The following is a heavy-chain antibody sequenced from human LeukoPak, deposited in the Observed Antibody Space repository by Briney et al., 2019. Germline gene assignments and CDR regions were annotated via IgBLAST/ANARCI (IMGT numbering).Heavy chain of an antibody. V-gene: IGHV1-2*02. CDR1: GYTFTRYY. CDR3: ATVPIRITMIDQGI. CDR2: INPKSGGT. Sequence: ASVKVSCKASGYTFTRYYMHWVRQAPGQGLEGMGWINPKSGGTNYAQKFQGRVTMTRDTSISTAYMELSRLRSDDTAVYYCATVPIRITMIDQGIWGQGTMVTVSS. J-gene: IGHJ3*02. D-gene: IGHD3-22*01.